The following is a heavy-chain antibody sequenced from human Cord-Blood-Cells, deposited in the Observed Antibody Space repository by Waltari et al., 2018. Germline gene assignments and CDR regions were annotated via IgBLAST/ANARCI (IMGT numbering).Heavy chain of an antibody. V-gene: IGHV1-3*01. J-gene: IGHJ4*02. D-gene: IGHD5-18*01. Sequence: QVQLVQSGAEVKKPGASVKVSCKASGYTFTSYAMHWVRQAPGQRLEWMGWINAGNGNTKYSRKFQGRDTITRDTSASAAYMELSSLRSEETAVDYCARTKLGIQLVDYSGQGTLVTVAS. CDR3: ARTKLGIQLVDY. CDR1: GYTFTSYA. CDR2: INAGNGNT.